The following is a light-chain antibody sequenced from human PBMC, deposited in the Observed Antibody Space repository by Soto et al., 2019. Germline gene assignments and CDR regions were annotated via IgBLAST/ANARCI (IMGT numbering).Light chain of an antibody. CDR2: GAS. CDR1: QSVSSSY. V-gene: IGKV3-20*01. Sequence: EIVLTQSPGTLSLSPGERATLSCRASQSVSSSYLAWYQQKPGQAPRLLIYGASSRATGIPDRFSGSGSGTDFTLTISRLEPEECAVYYCQQYGSSPPYTVGQGTKLEIK. J-gene: IGKJ2*01. CDR3: QQYGSSPPYT.